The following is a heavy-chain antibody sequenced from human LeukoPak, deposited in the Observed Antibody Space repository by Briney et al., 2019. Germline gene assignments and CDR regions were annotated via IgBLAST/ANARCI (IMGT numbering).Heavy chain of an antibody. Sequence: ASVKVSCKASGYTFTGYYMHWVRQAPGQGLEWMGWINPNSGGTNYAQKFQGRVTMTEDTSTDTAYMELSSLRSEDTAVYYCAAFTYYYDSSGYRFDYWGQGTLVTVSS. J-gene: IGHJ4*02. D-gene: IGHD3-22*01. CDR1: GYTFTGYY. CDR2: INPNSGGT. CDR3: AAFTYYYDSSGYRFDY. V-gene: IGHV1-2*02.